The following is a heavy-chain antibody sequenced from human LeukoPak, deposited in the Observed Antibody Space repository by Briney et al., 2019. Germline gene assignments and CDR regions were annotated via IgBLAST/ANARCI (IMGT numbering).Heavy chain of an antibody. V-gene: IGHV3-11*05. CDR3: ARDQGGGWYFDV. CDR2: ISSSSSYT. Sequence: GGSLRLSCEASGFTFSAYAMTWIRQAPGKGLEWVSYISSSSSYTNHADSVKGRFTISRDNAKNSLYLQMNSLRVEDTAVYYCARDQGGGWYFDVWGRGTLVTVSS. D-gene: IGHD1-26*01. CDR1: GFTFSAYA. J-gene: IGHJ2*01.